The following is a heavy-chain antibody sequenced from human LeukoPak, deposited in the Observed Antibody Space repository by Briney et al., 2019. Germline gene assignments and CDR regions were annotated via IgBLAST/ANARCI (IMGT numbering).Heavy chain of an antibody. CDR2: SRNKANFYTT. CDR3: TRVPRGGTCFDY. J-gene: IGHJ4*02. Sequence: GGSLRLSCVASGFTFSDHYIDWVRQAPRKGLEWVGRSRNKANFYTTEYAASVKARFTISRDDSKNSLNLQMNSLKTEDTAVYYCTRVPRGGTCFDYWGQGTLVTVSS. CDR1: GFTFSDHY. D-gene: IGHD1-26*01. V-gene: IGHV3-72*01.